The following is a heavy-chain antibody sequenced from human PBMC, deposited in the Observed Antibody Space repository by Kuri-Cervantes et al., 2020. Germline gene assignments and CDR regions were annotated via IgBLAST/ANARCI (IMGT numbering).Heavy chain of an antibody. CDR1: GGSISSGGYY. CDR3: ARDSSSYYYYGMDV. CDR2: IYYSGSIYYSGST. D-gene: IGHD6-6*01. J-gene: IGHJ6*02. V-gene: IGHV4-61*08. Sequence: GSLRLSCTVSGGSISSGGYYWTWIRQHPGKGLEWIGYIYYSGSIYYSGSTNYNPSLKSRVAISVDTSKNQFSLKLSSVTAADTAVYYCARDSSSYYYYGMDVWGQGTTVTVSS.